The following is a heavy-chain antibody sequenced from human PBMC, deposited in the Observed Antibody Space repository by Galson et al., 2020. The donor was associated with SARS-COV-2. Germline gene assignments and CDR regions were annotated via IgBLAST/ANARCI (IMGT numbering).Heavy chain of an antibody. V-gene: IGHV4-30-2*01. J-gene: IGHJ5*02. D-gene: IGHD3-9*01. Sequence: TLSLTCAVSGGSISSGGYSWSWIRQPPGKGLEWIGYIYHSGSTYYNPSLKSRVTISVDRSKNQFSLKLSSVTAADTAVYYCARSTYDICGARWFGPWGQGSLVTVS. CDR2: IYHSGST. CDR3: ARSTYDICGARWFGP. CDR1: GGSISSGGYS.